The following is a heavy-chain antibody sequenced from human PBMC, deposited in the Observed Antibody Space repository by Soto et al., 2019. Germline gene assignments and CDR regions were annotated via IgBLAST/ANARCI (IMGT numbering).Heavy chain of an antibody. CDR2: ISYDGSKK. J-gene: IGHJ3*01. D-gene: IGHD6-13*01. CDR1: GFTFSSYA. V-gene: IGHV3-30*18. CDR3: AKDMAAAGTGEDGFDV. Sequence: PGGSLRLSCAASGFTFSSYAMTWVRQAPGKGLEWVAVISYDGSKKFYADSVKGRFTISRDNSKNMVYLQVNSLRAEDTATYFCAKDMAAAGTGEDGFDVWGQGTMVTVSS.